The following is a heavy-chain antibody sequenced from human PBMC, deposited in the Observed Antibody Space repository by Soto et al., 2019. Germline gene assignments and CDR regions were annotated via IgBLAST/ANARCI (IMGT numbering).Heavy chain of an antibody. V-gene: IGHV3-9*01. J-gene: IGHJ6*02. Sequence: GGSLRLSCAASGFTFDDYAMHWVRQAPGKGLEWVSGISWNSGSIGYADSVKGRFTISRDNAKNSLYLQMNSLRAEDTALYYCAKEFGYSSSTYGMDVWGQGTTVTVSS. CDR1: GFTFDDYA. CDR3: AKEFGYSSSTYGMDV. CDR2: ISWNSGSI. D-gene: IGHD6-13*01.